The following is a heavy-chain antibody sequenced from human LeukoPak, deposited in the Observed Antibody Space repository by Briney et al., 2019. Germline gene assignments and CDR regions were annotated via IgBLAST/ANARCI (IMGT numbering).Heavy chain of an antibody. V-gene: IGHV3-53*01. Sequence: GGSLRLSXAASGFIVSSNYMSWVRQAPGKGLEWVSVIYSGGTTYYADSVKGRFTISRDNSKNTLYLQMNSLRAEDTAVYYCARESGYDTSGYYPDCWGQGTLVTVSS. J-gene: IGHJ4*02. CDR1: GFIVSSNY. D-gene: IGHD3-22*01. CDR3: ARESGYDTSGYYPDC. CDR2: IYSGGTT.